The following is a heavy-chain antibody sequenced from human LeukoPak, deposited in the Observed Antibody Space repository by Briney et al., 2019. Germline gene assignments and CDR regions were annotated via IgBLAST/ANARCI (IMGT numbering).Heavy chain of an antibody. D-gene: IGHD2-2*01. CDR2: IYYSGST. V-gene: IGHV4-59*01. CDR1: GGSISSYY. CDR3: ARGTRDYCSSTSCHPSSLYYFDY. J-gene: IGHJ4*02. Sequence: PSETLSLTCTVSGGSISSYYWSWIRQPPGKGLEWIGYIYYSGSTNYNPSLKSRVTISVDTSKNQFSLKLSSVTAADTAVYYCARGTRDYCSSTSCHPSSLYYFDYWGQGTLVTVSS.